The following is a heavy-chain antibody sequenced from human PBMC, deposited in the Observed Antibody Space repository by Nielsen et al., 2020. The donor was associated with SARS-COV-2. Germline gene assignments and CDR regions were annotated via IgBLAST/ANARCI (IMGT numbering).Heavy chain of an antibody. CDR1: GFIFGSYT. Sequence: GESLKISCAASGFIFGSYTMTYFRQAPGKGLEWVSAISASTYYADSVKGRFTISRDNSKNTLYLQMNSLRAEDTAVYYCAKRSGYTSGWYGDYWGQGTLVTVSS. V-gene: IGHV3-23*01. CDR2: ISAST. J-gene: IGHJ4*02. D-gene: IGHD6-19*01. CDR3: AKRSGYTSGWYGDY.